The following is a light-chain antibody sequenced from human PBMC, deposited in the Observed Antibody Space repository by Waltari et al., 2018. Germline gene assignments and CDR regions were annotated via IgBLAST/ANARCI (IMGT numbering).Light chain of an antibody. CDR3: YSTDSSGNVQV. CDR2: EDV. CDR1: ALPKKY. V-gene: IGLV3-10*01. J-gene: IGLJ2*01. Sequence: SYELTQPPSVSVSPGQTARINCSGDALPKKYAYWYQQTSGQAPGQVIYEDVKRPSGMPERFSGSSSGTMVTLTISGARVEDEADYYCYSTDSSGNVQVFGGGTKLTVL.